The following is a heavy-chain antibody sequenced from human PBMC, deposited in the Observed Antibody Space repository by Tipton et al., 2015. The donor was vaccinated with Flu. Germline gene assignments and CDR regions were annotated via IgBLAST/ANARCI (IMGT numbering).Heavy chain of an antibody. CDR2: IYTSGST. D-gene: IGHD5-12*01. CDR1: GGSISSYY. J-gene: IGHJ4*02. CDR3: AGGGYSGYDRYYFDY. Sequence: TLSLTCTVSGGSISSYYWSWIRQPAGKGLEWIGRIYTSGSTNYNPSLKSRVTMSVDTSKNQFSLKLSSVTAADTAVYYCAGGGYSGYDRYYFDYWGQGTLVTVSS. V-gene: IGHV4-4*07.